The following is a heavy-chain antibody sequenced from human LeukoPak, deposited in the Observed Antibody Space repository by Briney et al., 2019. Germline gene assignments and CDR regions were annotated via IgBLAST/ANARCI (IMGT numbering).Heavy chain of an antibody. CDR1: GFTFSNAW. Sequence: PGGSLRLSCAASGFTFSNAWMSWVRQAPGKGLEWVGRIKSKTDGGTTDYAAPVKGRFTISRDDSKNTPYLQMNSLKTEGTAVYYCTTGPRSLLGEWEYFQHWGQGTLVTVSS. V-gene: IGHV3-15*01. CDR3: TTGPRSLLGEWEYFQH. CDR2: IKSKTDGGTT. D-gene: IGHD3-16*01. J-gene: IGHJ1*01.